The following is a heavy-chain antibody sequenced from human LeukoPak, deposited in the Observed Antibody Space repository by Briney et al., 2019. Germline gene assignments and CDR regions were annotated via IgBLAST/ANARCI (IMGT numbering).Heavy chain of an antibody. D-gene: IGHD5-18*01. J-gene: IGHJ4*02. V-gene: IGHV1-18*01. CDR3: ARGDVDTTPNCLDY. CDR1: GYTFTSYG. Sequence: ASVKVSCRASGYTFTSYGISWVRQAPGQGLEWMGWVSAYNGNTNYAQKLQGRVTMTTDTSTSTAYMELRSLRSDDTAVYYCARGDVDTTPNCLDYWGQGTLVTVSS. CDR2: VSAYNGNT.